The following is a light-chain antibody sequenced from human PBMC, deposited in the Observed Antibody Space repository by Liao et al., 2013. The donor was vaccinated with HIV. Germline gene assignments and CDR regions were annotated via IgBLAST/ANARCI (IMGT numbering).Light chain of an antibody. CDR1: KLGDKY. CDR3: QAWDSSTEDVI. CDR2: QDT. Sequence: SYELTQPPSVSVSLGQTASITCSGHKLGDKYACWYHQKPGQSPVLVIYQDTKRPSGIPERFSGSNSGNTATLTISGTQAMDEADYYCQAWDSSTEDVIFGGGTKLTVL. V-gene: IGLV3-1*01. J-gene: IGLJ2*01.